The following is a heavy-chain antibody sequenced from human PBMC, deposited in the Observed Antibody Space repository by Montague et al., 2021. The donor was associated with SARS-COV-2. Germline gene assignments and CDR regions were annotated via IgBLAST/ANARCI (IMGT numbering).Heavy chain of an antibody. J-gene: IGHJ6*02. CDR1: GFTFSSYA. D-gene: IGHD6-13*01. CDR2: ISWNSGSI. CDR3: AKGIAAAGIGLYYYYYGMDV. Sequence: SLRLSCAASGFTFSSYAMHWVRQAPGKGLEWVSGISWNSGSIGYADSVKGRFTISRDNAKNSLYLQMNSLRAEDTALYYCAKGIAAAGIGLYYYYYGMDVWGQGTTVTVSS. V-gene: IGHV3-9*01.